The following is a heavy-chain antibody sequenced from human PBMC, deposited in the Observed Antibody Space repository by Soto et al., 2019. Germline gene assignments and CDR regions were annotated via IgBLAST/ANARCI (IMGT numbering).Heavy chain of an antibody. J-gene: IGHJ4*02. CDR2: ISASGDNT. CDR1: GFTFDHFA. V-gene: IGHV3-23*01. Sequence: GGSLRLSCVASGFTFDHFAMHWVRQAPGRGLEWVSAISASGDNTYYADSVKGRFTISRDSSNNTLYLQMNSLRADDTALYYCVKLRLELLYLDSWGLGALVTVSS. CDR3: VKLRLELLYLDS. D-gene: IGHD1-7*01.